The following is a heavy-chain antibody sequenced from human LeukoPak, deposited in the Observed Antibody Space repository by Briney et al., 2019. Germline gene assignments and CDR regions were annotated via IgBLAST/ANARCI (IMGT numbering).Heavy chain of an antibody. CDR3: ARYRTPDSSGSSQKAESPGFDY. CDR1: GGSFSGYY. D-gene: IGHD3-22*01. V-gene: IGHV4-34*01. CDR2: INHSGST. J-gene: IGHJ4*02. Sequence: SSETLSLTCAVYGGSFSGYYWSWIRQPPGKGLEWIGEINHSGSTNYNPSLKSRVTISVDTSKNQFSLKLSSVTAADTAVYYCARYRTPDSSGSSQKAESPGFDYWGQGTLVTVSS.